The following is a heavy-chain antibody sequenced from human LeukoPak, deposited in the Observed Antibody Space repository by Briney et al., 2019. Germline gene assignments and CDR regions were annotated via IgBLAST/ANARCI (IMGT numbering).Heavy chain of an antibody. CDR2: ISWNSGIT. CDR3: AKGVSGYDASFDY. V-gene: IGHV3-9*01. D-gene: IGHD5-12*01. Sequence: GGSLRLSCEASGFTFDDYAMHWVRQAPRKGLGWGSGISWNSGITGYADSLKGRFTISRDNAKKSLYLQMNTLRAEDTALYYCAKGVSGYDASFDYWGQGTLVTVSS. CDR1: GFTFDDYA. J-gene: IGHJ4*02.